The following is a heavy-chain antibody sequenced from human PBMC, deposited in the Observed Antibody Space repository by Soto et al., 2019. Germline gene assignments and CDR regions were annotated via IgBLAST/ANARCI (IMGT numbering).Heavy chain of an antibody. Sequence: GASVKVSCKASGYTFTCYDINWVRQATGQGLEWMGWMNPNSGNTGYAQKFQGRVTMTRNTSISTAYMELSSLRSEDTAVYYCARGSVSSGWYYYYYYMDVWGKGTTVTVSS. CDR2: MNPNSGNT. D-gene: IGHD6-19*01. V-gene: IGHV1-8*01. CDR1: GYTFTCYD. J-gene: IGHJ6*03. CDR3: ARGSVSSGWYYYYYYMDV.